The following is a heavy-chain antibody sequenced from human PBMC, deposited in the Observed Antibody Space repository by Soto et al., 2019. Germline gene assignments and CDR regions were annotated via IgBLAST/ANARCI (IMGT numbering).Heavy chain of an antibody. J-gene: IGHJ4*02. CDR3: ATRSNTFDK. D-gene: IGHD5-18*01. CDR2: ISSSSSLI. V-gene: IGHV3-48*02. CDR1: GFTFTRYS. Sequence: GGSLRLSCAASGFTFTRYSMNWVRQAPGKGLEWVSYISSSSSLIYYADSVKDRFTVSRDNAKNSLYLQMNSLRDEDTAVYYCATRSNTFDKWGQGTLVTVSS.